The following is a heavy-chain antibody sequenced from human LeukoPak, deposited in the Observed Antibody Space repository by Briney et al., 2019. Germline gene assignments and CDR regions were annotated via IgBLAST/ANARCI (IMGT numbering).Heavy chain of an antibody. J-gene: IGHJ5*02. CDR2: IYYSGST. D-gene: IGHD1-26*01. Sequence: SETLSLTCTVSGDSISSYYWSWIRQPPGKGLEWIGYIYYSGSTNYNPSLKSRVTISVDTSKNQFSLKLSSVTAADTAVYYCAREPGGTDGGDWFDPWGQGTLVTVSS. V-gene: IGHV4-59*01. CDR3: AREPGGTDGGDWFDP. CDR1: GDSISSYY.